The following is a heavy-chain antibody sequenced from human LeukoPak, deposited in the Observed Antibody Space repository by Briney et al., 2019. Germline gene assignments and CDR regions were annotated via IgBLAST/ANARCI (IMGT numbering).Heavy chain of an antibody. CDR1: GYTFSDYG. CDR2: TNVHNGNI. Sequence: ASVKVSCKASGYTFSDYGITWVRQAPGQGIEWMGWTNVHNGNINYAQKFQGRISMTTDTSTTTAFMELRSLRSDDTAVYYCARGIEGYDVLTGYYPWGQGTLVTVSS. D-gene: IGHD3-9*01. V-gene: IGHV1-18*01. CDR3: ARGIEGYDVLTGYYP. J-gene: IGHJ5*02.